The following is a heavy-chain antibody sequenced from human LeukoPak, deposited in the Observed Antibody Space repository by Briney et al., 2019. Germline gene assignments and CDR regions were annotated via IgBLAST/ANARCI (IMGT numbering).Heavy chain of an antibody. Sequence: KSSETLSLTCAVYGGSFSGYYWSWIRQPPGKGLEWIGEINHSGGTNYNPSLKSRVTISVDTSKNQFSLKLSSVTAADTAVYYCARGGYSNYIAYWGQGTLVTVSS. V-gene: IGHV4-34*01. CDR2: INHSGGT. CDR3: ARGGYSNYIAY. D-gene: IGHD4-11*01. J-gene: IGHJ4*02. CDR1: GGSFSGYY.